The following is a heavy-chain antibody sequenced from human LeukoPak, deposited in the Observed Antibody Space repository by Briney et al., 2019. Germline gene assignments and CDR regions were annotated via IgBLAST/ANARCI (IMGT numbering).Heavy chain of an antibody. Sequence: ASVKVSCKASGYTFTGYYMHWVRQAPGQGLEWMGWMNPNSGGTNYAQKFQGRVTMTRDTSISTPYMELSRLKSDDTAVYYCARDCGGHRSGRVDWFDPWGQGTLVTVSS. CDR3: ARDCGGHRSGRVDWFDP. CDR1: GYTFTGYY. J-gene: IGHJ5*02. CDR2: MNPNSGGT. D-gene: IGHD1-14*01. V-gene: IGHV1-2*02.